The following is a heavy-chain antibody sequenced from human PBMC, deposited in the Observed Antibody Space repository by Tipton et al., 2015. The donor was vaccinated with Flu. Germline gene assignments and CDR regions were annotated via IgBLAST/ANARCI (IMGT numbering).Heavy chain of an antibody. CDR1: GFTFSASA. Sequence: SLRLSCAASGFTFSASAMQWVRQASGRGFEWLGRIRSKADAYATTYAASVKGRFTISRDDSKNTAYLQMNSVKTEDTALYFCTGDYVNSDYWGQGTLVTVSS. CDR2: IRSKADAYAT. J-gene: IGHJ4*02. D-gene: IGHD4-17*01. V-gene: IGHV3-73*01. CDR3: TGDYVNSDY.